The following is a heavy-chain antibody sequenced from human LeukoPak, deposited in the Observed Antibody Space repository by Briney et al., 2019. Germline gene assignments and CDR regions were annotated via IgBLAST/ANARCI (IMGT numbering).Heavy chain of an antibody. D-gene: IGHD2-21*02. V-gene: IGHV3-21*01. Sequence: GGSLRLSCAASGFTFSSYSMTWVRQAPGKGLEWVSSISSSSSYIYYADSVKGRFTISRDNAKNSLYLQMNSLRAEDTAVYYCAKDPSLRVTLPVWGQGTLVTVSS. CDR2: ISSSSSYI. J-gene: IGHJ4*02. CDR1: GFTFSSYS. CDR3: AKDPSLRVTLPV.